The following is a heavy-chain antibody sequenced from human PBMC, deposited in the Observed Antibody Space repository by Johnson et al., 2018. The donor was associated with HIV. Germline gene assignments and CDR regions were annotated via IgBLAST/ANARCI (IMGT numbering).Heavy chain of an antibody. D-gene: IGHD6-13*01. Sequence: VQLVESGGGLEQPGGSLRLSCAASGFTVSSNYMNWVRQAPGKGLEWVSVIYSGGSTYYADSVKGRFTISRDNSKNTLYLQMNSLRAEDSAIYYCARDGVYSSPHDAFDIWGQGTTVTVSS. J-gene: IGHJ3*02. CDR3: ARDGVYSSPHDAFDI. CDR2: IYSGGST. CDR1: GFTVSSNY. V-gene: IGHV3-53*01.